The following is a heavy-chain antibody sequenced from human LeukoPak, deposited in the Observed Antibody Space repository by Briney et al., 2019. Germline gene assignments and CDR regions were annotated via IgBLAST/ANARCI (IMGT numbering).Heavy chain of an antibody. V-gene: IGHV3-21*01. CDR1: GFTFSSYS. CDR2: ISSSSSYI. J-gene: IGHJ4*02. CDR3: ARPSITIFGVVTD. D-gene: IGHD3-3*01. Sequence: GGSLGLSCAASGFTFSSYSMNWVRQAPGKGLEWVSSISSSSSYIYYADSVKGRFTISRDNAKNSLYLQMNSLRAEDTAVYYCARPSITIFGVVTDWGQGTLVTVSS.